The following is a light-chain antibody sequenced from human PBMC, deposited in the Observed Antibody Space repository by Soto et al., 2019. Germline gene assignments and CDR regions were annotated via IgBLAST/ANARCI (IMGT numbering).Light chain of an antibody. CDR3: AAWDASLNGYV. CDR2: SYD. Sequence: QSVVSQPPSASGTPGQRITIYCSTSSSNIGGNTVNWYQQVPGTAPKLLIYSYDQRPSGVPDRFSGSKSGTSASLAISGLQSEDEADYYCAAWDASLNGYVFGTGTKVTVL. J-gene: IGLJ1*01. CDR1: SSNIGGNT. V-gene: IGLV1-44*01.